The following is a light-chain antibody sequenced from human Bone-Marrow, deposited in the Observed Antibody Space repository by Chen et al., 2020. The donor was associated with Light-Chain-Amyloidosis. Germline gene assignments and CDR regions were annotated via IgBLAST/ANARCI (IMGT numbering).Light chain of an antibody. J-gene: IGLJ2*01. CDR1: DSNIGNNY. CDR2: DNN. Sequence: QPVLTQPPSVSATPGQKVTISSSGSDSNIGNNYVSWYQQFPGTAPRLLIYDNNKRPSGIPDRFSGSKSGTSATLGITGLQTGDEAEYYCGTWDTSLGAIIFGGGTKVTVL. V-gene: IGLV1-51*01. CDR3: GTWDTSLGAII.